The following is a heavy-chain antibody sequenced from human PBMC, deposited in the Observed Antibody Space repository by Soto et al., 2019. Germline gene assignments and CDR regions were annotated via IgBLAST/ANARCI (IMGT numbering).Heavy chain of an antibody. CDR1: GGSFSGYY. V-gene: IGHV4-34*01. Sequence: SETLSLTCAVYGGSFSGYYWSWIRQPPGKGLEWIGEINHSGSTNYNPSLKSQVTISVDTSKNQFSLKLSSVTAADTAVYYCAREARAYYYGSGSYGSYYYGMDVWGQGTTVTVSS. D-gene: IGHD3-10*01. CDR2: INHSGST. J-gene: IGHJ6*02. CDR3: AREARAYYYGSGSYGSYYYGMDV.